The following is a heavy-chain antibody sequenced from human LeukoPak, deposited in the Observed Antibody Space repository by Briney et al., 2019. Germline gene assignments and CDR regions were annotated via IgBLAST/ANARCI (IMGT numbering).Heavy chain of an antibody. V-gene: IGHV3-48*03. D-gene: IGHD4-17*01. CDR1: GFSFSSFE. Sequence: GGSLRLSCAVSGFSFSSFEMNWVRQAPGKGLEWLSYITNTGRTIYYADSVKGRFTIPRDNAKNSLYLQMNSLRGEDTAIYYCARGGAYGMMGYWGQGTLVTVSS. CDR3: ARGGAYGMMGY. J-gene: IGHJ4*02. CDR2: ITNTGRTI.